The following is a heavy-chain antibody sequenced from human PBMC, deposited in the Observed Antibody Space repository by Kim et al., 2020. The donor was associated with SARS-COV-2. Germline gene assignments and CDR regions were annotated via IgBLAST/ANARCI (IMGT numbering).Heavy chain of an antibody. J-gene: IGHJ5*02. V-gene: IGHV3-21*01. CDR1: GFTFSSYS. CDR2: ISSSSSYI. D-gene: IGHD2-2*01. Sequence: GGSLRLSCAASGFTFSSYSMNWVRQAPGKGLEWVSSISSSSSYIYYAHSVKGRFTISRDNAKNSLYLQMNSLRAEDTAVYYCASTIGYCSSTSCSGWFDPWGQGDLVTVSS. CDR3: ASTIGYCSSTSCSGWFDP.